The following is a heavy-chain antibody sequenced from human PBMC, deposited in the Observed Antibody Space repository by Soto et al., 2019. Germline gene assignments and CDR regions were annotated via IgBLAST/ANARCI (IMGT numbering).Heavy chain of an antibody. Sequence: EVQLVETGGGLIQPGGSLRLSCEVTGFTVSSNYMSWVRQAPGEGLEWVSVIYSGGTTYYADSVKGRFTISRDDSKNTLYLQMNSLRAADTAVYYCARAWWSSSRWFDPWGQGTLVTVSS. D-gene: IGHD6-6*01. CDR3: ARAWWSSSRWFDP. CDR1: GFTVSSNY. J-gene: IGHJ5*02. CDR2: IYSGGTT. V-gene: IGHV3-53*02.